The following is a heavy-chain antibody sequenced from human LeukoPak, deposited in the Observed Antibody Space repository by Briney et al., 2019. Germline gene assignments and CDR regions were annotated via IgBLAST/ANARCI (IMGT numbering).Heavy chain of an antibody. CDR2: ISSSSSYI. D-gene: IGHD6-6*01. CDR3: ARVRGYSSSPGAFDI. Sequence: GGSLRLSCAASGFTFSSYSMNWVRQAPGKGLEWVSSISSSSSYIYYADSVKGRFTISRDNAKNSLYLQMNSLRAEDTAVYYCARVRGYSSSPGAFDIWGQGTMVTVSS. CDR1: GFTFSSYS. V-gene: IGHV3-21*01. J-gene: IGHJ3*02.